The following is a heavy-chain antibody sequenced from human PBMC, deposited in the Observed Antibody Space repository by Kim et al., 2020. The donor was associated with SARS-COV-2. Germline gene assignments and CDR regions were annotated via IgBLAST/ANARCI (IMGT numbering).Heavy chain of an antibody. CDR1: GGSITSNTFY. V-gene: IGHV4-39*01. CDR2: MYYSGST. J-gene: IGHJ6*02. CDR3: ARLDCSTTSCYGRYYYYTMDV. Sequence: SETLSLTCTVSGGSITSNTFYWGWIRQPPGKGLEWIGSMYYSGSTYYNPSLKSRVTMSVDTSRSQFSLNLSSVTAADTAVYYCARLDCSTTSCYGRYYYYTMDVWGQGTTVTVSS. D-gene: IGHD2-2*01.